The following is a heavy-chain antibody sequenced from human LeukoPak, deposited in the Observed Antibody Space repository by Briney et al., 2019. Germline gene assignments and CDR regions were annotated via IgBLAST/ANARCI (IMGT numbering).Heavy chain of an antibody. V-gene: IGHV3-23*01. Sequence: GGPLGLSCAASGFTFSSYGMSWVRQAPGKGLEWVSAISGSGVTTYYADSVKGRFTISRDNSKHTLYLQMNSLRAEDTAVYYCAKDRLLNCRGDCYIFDYWGQGTVVTVSS. CDR3: AKDRLLNCRGDCYIFDY. CDR1: GFTFSSYG. D-gene: IGHD2-21*02. J-gene: IGHJ4*02. CDR2: ISGSGVTT.